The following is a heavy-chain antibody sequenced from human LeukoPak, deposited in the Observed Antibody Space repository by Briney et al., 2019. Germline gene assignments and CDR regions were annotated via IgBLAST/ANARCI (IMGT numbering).Heavy chain of an antibody. D-gene: IGHD3-3*01. J-gene: IGHJ4*02. V-gene: IGHV3-72*01. CDR2: VRDKGNSYTT. CDR1: GFSFSDHY. Sequence: GGSLRLSCAASGFSFSDHYMDWVRQAPGKGLEWVGGVRDKGNSYTTESAASVKGRFTISRDNAKTSPYLQMNSLRAEAMALYYCAKGILRFLEWLFDYWGQGTLVTVSS. CDR3: AKGILRFLEWLFDY.